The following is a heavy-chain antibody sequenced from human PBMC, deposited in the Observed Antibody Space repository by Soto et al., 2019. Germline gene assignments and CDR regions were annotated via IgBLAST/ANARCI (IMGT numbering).Heavy chain of an antibody. D-gene: IGHD3-22*01. Sequence: QVQLQESGPGLVKPSQTLSLTCTVSGGSISSGDYYWSWIRQPPGKGLEWIGYIYYSGSTYYNPSLKSRVTISVDTSKNQFSLKLSSVTAADMAVYYCARGIPISYYDSSGYYCDYWGQGTLVTVSS. CDR2: IYYSGST. V-gene: IGHV4-30-4*01. J-gene: IGHJ4*02. CDR3: ARGIPISYYDSSGYYCDY. CDR1: GGSISSGDYY.